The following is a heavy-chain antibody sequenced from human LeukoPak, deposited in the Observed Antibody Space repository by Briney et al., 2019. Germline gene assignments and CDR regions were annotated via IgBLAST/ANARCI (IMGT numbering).Heavy chain of an antibody. D-gene: IGHD3-22*01. CDR3: ARHLAPRGSSGYTGHFDY. CDR2: IYPGDSDT. CDR1: GYRFTSYW. Sequence: RGESLKISCKGSGYRFTSYWIGWVRQMPGKGLEWMGIIYPGDSDTRYSPSFQGQVTISADKSISTAYLQWSSLKASDTAMYYCARHLAPRGSSGYTGHFDYWGQGTLVTVSS. J-gene: IGHJ4*02. V-gene: IGHV5-51*01.